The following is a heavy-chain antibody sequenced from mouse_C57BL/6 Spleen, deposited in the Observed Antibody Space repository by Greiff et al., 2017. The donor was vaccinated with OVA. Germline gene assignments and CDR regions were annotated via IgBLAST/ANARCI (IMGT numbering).Heavy chain of an antibody. Sequence: VQLQQPGAELVRPGTSVKLSCKASGYTFTSYWMHWVKQRPGQGLEWIGVIDPSDSYTNYNQKFKGKATLTVDTSSSTAYMQLSSLTSEDSAVYYCARSYGSSYSYAMDYWGQGTSVTVSS. CDR3: ARSYGSSYSYAMDY. CDR2: IDPSDSYT. J-gene: IGHJ4*01. V-gene: IGHV1-59*01. CDR1: GYTFTSYW. D-gene: IGHD1-1*01.